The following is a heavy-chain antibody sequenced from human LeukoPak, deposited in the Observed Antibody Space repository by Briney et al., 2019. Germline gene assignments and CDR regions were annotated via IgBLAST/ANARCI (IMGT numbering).Heavy chain of an antibody. CDR2: IHSDGSST. CDR1: GFTFSNYW. V-gene: IGHV3-74*01. J-gene: IGHJ3*02. CDR3: ARGNAHAFDI. D-gene: IGHD1-1*01. Sequence: PGGSLRLSCAASGFTFSNYWMHWVRQAPGKGLVWVSRIHSDGSSTTSADSVKGRFTISRDNAENTLYLQMHSLRAEDTAVYFCARGNAHAFDIWGQGTMVTVSS.